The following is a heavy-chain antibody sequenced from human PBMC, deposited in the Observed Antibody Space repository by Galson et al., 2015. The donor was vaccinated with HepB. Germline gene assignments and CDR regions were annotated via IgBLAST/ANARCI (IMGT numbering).Heavy chain of an antibody. D-gene: IGHD3-22*01. CDR1: GYTFTGYY. Sequence: SVKVSCKASGYTFTGYYMHWVRQAPGQGLEWMGWINPNSGGTNCAQKFQGRATMTRDTSISTVYMELSSLRSDDTAVYYCARSLFGGDSSGYLYWGQGSLVTVSS. V-gene: IGHV1-2*02. CDR3: ARSLFGGDSSGYLY. J-gene: IGHJ4*02. CDR2: INPNSGGT.